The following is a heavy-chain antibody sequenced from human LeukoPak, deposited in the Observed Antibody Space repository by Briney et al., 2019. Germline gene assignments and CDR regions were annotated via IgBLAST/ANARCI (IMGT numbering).Heavy chain of an antibody. CDR3: ARGEPQVGALGQH. CDR1: GFNFNNYG. D-gene: IGHD1-26*01. V-gene: IGHV3-30*03. Sequence: PGGSLRLSCAASGFNFNNYGLHWVRQAPGRGLEWVAVVSYDGSKKYYADSVKGRFTISRDNSKNTLYFQLNSLRAEDTAVYYCARGEPQVGALGQHWGQGTLVTVSS. J-gene: IGHJ1*01. CDR2: VSYDGSKK.